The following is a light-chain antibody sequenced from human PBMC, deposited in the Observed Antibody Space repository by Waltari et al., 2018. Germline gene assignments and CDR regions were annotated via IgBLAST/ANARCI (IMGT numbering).Light chain of an antibody. Sequence: DIVMTQSPDSLAVSLGERATINCKSSQSVLYTDNTQNYLTWYQQKPGQSPQLLIYWASTRESGVPDRFIGSGSGTDFTLTISSLQAEDVAVYYCHQHYTTPWTFGQGTQVEL. CDR2: WAS. V-gene: IGKV4-1*01. CDR3: HQHYTTPWT. CDR1: QSVLYTDNTQNY. J-gene: IGKJ1*01.